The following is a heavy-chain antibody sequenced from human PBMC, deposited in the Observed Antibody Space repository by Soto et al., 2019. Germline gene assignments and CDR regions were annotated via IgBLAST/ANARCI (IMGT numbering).Heavy chain of an antibody. CDR2: IYYSGST. CDR3: VRYIGRSSSWHYYYGMDV. V-gene: IGHV4-39*01. CDR1: GGSISSSTYY. J-gene: IGHJ6*02. D-gene: IGHD6-13*01. Sequence: QLQLQESGPGLVKPSETLSLTCTVSGGSISSSTYYWGWIRQPPGKGLEWIGSIYYSGSTYYNPSLKSRVTISVDTSKNQFSLKLSSLTAADTAVYYCVRYIGRSSSWHYYYGMDVWGQGTTVTVSS.